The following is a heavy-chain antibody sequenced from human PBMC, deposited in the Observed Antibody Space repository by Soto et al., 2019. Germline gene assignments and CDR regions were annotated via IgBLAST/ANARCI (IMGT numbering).Heavy chain of an antibody. CDR1: GGSFSGYY. CDR2: INHSGST. D-gene: IGHD3-10*01. CDR3: ARAPITMVRGVKQPNYFDY. J-gene: IGHJ4*02. V-gene: IGHV4-34*01. Sequence: SETLSLTCAVYGGSFSGYYWSWIRQPPGKGLEWIGEINHSGSTNYNPSLKSRVTISVDTSKNQFSLKLSSVTAADTAVYYCARAPITMVRGVKQPNYFDYWGQGTLVTVSS.